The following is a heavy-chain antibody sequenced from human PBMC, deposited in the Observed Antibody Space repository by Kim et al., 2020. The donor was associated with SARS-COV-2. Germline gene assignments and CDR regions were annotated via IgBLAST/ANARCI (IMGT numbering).Heavy chain of an antibody. CDR2: IYYSGST. V-gene: IGHV4-31*03. CDR1: GGSISSGGYY. D-gene: IGHD2-21*02. CDR3: ARDRDSSNEDYYFDY. J-gene: IGHJ4*01. Sequence: SETLSLTCTVSGGSISSGGYYWSWIRQHPGKGLEWIGYIYYSGSTYNPSLKSRVTISVDTSKNQFSLKLSSVTAADTAVYYCARDRDSSNEDYYFDYWG.